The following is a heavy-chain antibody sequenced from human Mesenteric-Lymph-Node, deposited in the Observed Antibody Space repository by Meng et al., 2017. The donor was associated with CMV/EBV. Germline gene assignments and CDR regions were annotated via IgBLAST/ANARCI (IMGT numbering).Heavy chain of an antibody. Sequence: GESLKISCEASGFTFSSYWMHWVRQAPGKGLVWVSRIINDGSRTSYADSVKGRFTISRDNAKNTLHLEMNSLRAEDTAVYYCARARDSSGYYENWGQGTLVTVSS. CDR2: IINDGSRT. CDR3: ARARDSSGYYEN. CDR1: GFTFSSYW. D-gene: IGHD3-22*01. V-gene: IGHV3-74*01. J-gene: IGHJ4*02.